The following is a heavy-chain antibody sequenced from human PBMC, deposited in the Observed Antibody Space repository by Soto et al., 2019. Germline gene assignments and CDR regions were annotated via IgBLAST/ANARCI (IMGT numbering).Heavy chain of an antibody. CDR3: ARDLGVLDYGRDV. Sequence: PGGSLRLSCVASGFTFSGHAMHWVRQAPGKGLEWVAVISYDGTNKYYADSVKGRFTISRDNSKSTLFLHMSSLRVEDMAVYYCARDLGVLDYGRDVCGQGPPVTVSS. CDR2: ISYDGTNK. D-gene: IGHD3-16*01. J-gene: IGHJ6*02. CDR1: GFTFSGHA. V-gene: IGHV3-30-3*01.